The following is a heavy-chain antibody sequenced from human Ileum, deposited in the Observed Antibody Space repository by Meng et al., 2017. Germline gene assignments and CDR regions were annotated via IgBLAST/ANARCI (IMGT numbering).Heavy chain of an antibody. CDR2: IYLAGSP. V-gene: IGHV4-4*03. CDR1: GGSISSSFY. J-gene: IGHJ4*02. CDR3: VRHGGKYFDS. D-gene: IGHD2-15*01. Sequence: GPGQVVPPGVLSLACTFLGGSISSSFYWGGDRQSQGKGLGWIGQIYLAGSPNYNPSLESRVTISVDKSTNQFSLSLTSVTAADTAIFYCVRHGGKYFDSWGQGTLVTVSS.